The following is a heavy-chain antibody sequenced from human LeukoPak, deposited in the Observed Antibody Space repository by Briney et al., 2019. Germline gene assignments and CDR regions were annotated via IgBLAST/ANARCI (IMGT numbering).Heavy chain of an antibody. V-gene: IGHV3-20*04. CDR2: INWNGRIT. J-gene: IGHJ6*03. CDR3: ARGSVQLWLRDTYYYMDV. Sequence: RPGESLRLSCAASGFTFDDYAMNWVRQVPGRGLEWVSGINWNGRITEYADSVKDRFTISRQNTKNSLYLYMNNQGGEDTALYFCARGSVQLWLRDTYYYMDVWGKGTTVTVSS. D-gene: IGHD5-18*01. CDR1: GFTFDDYA.